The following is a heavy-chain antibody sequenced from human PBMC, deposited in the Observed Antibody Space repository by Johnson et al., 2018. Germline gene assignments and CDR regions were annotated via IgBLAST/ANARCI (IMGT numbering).Heavy chain of an antibody. Sequence: QVQLVQSGAEVEKPGSSVKVSCNISGGTFSRYTFNWVRQAPGQGLEWMGRIIPILGLTTYAQKFQGRVTISADRSTSTAYMELSSLTSEDTAVYYCARGGGGWGTMNREFRGFACWGQGRMFTFAS. CDR3: ARGGGGWGTMNREFRGFAC. V-gene: IGHV1-69*09. D-gene: IGHD3-22*01. CDR2: IIPILGLT. J-gene: IGHJ3*01. CDR1: GGTFSRYT.